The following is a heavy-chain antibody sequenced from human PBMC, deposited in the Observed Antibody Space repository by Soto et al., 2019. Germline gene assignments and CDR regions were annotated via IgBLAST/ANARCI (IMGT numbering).Heavy chain of an antibody. CDR3: ARAGYMGLRGNFDY. Sequence: SETLSLTCTVSGGSISSYYWSWIRQPPGKGLEWIGYIYYSGSTNYNPSLKSRVTISVDTSKNQFSLKLSSVTAADTAVYYCARAGYMGLRGNFDYWGQGTLVTVSS. CDR1: GGSISSYY. V-gene: IGHV4-59*01. D-gene: IGHD3-10*01. J-gene: IGHJ4*02. CDR2: IYYSGST.